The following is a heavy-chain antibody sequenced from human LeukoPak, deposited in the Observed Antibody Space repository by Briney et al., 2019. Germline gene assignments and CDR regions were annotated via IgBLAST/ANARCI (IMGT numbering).Heavy chain of an antibody. D-gene: IGHD3-16*02. CDR1: GFPFANTW. V-gene: IGHV3-15*01. CDR3: ATVIFVYTAFDI. J-gene: IGHJ3*02. Sequence: PGGFLRLSCSASGFPFANTWMTWVRQAPGKGLEWVGRIKPKHDGATTDYAAPVKGRFTISRDDTKNTLFLQMTSLNAEDSGVYFCATVIFVYTAFDIWGQGTVVTVSS. CDR2: IKPKHDGATT.